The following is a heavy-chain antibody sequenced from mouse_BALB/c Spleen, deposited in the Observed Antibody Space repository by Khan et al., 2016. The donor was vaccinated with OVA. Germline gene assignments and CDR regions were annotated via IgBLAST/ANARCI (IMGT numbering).Heavy chain of an antibody. CDR1: GYTFSSYW. V-gene: IGHV1-80*01. J-gene: IGHJ3*01. D-gene: IGHD1-1*01. Sequence: QVRLQQSGAELVRPGSSVKISCKASGYTFSSYWMNWVKQRPGQGLEWIGQIYPGDGDTNYNGKFKGKATLTADKSSRTAYMQLSSLTSEDSADYFCARYYGSSFAYWGQGTLVTVSA. CDR3: ARYYGSSFAY. CDR2: IYPGDGDT.